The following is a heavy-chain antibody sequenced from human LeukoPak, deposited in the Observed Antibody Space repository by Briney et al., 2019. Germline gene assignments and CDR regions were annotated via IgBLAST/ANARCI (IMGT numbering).Heavy chain of an antibody. Sequence: ASVKVSCKASGYTFTGYYMHWVRQAPGQGLEWMGWINPNSGGTNYAQKFQGRVTMTRDTSISTAYMELSGLRSDDTAVYYCARTPLEWLQLYYYYYGMDVWGQGTTVTVSS. V-gene: IGHV1-2*02. D-gene: IGHD3-3*01. CDR2: INPNSGGT. CDR3: ARTPLEWLQLYYYYYGMDV. J-gene: IGHJ6*02. CDR1: GYTFTGYY.